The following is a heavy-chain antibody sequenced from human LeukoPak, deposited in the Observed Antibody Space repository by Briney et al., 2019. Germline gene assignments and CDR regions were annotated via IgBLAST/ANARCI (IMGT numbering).Heavy chain of an antibody. V-gene: IGHV3-74*01. J-gene: IGHJ4*02. CDR3: ARGPYSSGWTGFDY. D-gene: IGHD6-19*01. CDR2: INSDGSST. CDR1: GFSVSSYW. Sequence: QAGGSLRLSCAASGFSVSSYWMHWVRHAPGKGLVWVSRINSDGSSTNYADSVKGRFTISRDNAQNTLHLQMNSLRVEDTAVYYCARGPYSSGWTGFDYWGQGTLVTVSS.